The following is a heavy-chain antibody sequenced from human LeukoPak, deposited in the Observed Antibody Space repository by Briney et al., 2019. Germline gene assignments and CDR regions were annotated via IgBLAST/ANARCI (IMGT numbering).Heavy chain of an antibody. Sequence: PGRSLRLSCAASGFIFSSYAMHWVRQAPGKGLEWVAVISYDGSNKYYADSVKGRFTISRDNSKNTLYLQMNSLRAEDTAVYYCARDPPGVPAAILYYFDYWGQGTLVTVSS. CDR2: ISYDGSNK. CDR3: ARDPPGVPAAILYYFDY. J-gene: IGHJ4*02. V-gene: IGHV3-30*01. D-gene: IGHD2-2*01. CDR1: GFIFSSYA.